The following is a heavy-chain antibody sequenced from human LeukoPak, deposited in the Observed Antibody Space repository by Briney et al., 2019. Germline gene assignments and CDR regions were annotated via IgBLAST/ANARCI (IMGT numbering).Heavy chain of an antibody. CDR3: ARQGCSSTSCPRPVDY. CDR2: IYPGDSDT. V-gene: IGHV5-51*01. D-gene: IGHD2-2*01. CDR1: GYSFTSYW. Sequence: GESLKISCMGSGYSFTSYWIGWVRQMPGKGLEWMGIIYPGDSDTRYSPSFQGQVTISADKSISTAYLQWSSLKASDTAMYYCARQGCSSTSCPRPVDYWGQGTLVTVSS. J-gene: IGHJ4*02.